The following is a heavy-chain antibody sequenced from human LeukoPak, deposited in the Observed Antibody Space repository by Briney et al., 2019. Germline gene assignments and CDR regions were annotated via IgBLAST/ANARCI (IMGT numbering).Heavy chain of an antibody. CDR3: ARGPSSMVYAKTKNWFDP. Sequence: PSETLSLTCAVYGGSFSGYYWSWIRQPPGKGLEWIGEINHSGSTNYNPSLKSRVTISVDTSKNQFSLKLSSVTAADTAVYYCARGPSSMVYAKTKNWFDPWGQGTLVTVSS. CDR1: GGSFSGYY. CDR2: INHSGST. V-gene: IGHV4-34*01. J-gene: IGHJ5*02. D-gene: IGHD2-8*01.